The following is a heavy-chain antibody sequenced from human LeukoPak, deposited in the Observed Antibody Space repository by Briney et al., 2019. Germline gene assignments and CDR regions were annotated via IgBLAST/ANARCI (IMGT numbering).Heavy chain of an antibody. Sequence: GGSLTLSCAASGFTFSSYSMNWVRQAPGKGLEWVAFISSSSSTIYYADSVKGRFPNSRDNAKNSLYLQMNSLRAEDTAVYYCARDRGGSYSAIDYWGQGTLVTVSS. J-gene: IGHJ4*02. CDR2: ISSSSSTI. CDR1: GFTFSSYS. V-gene: IGHV3-48*04. CDR3: ARDRGGSYSAIDY. D-gene: IGHD1-26*01.